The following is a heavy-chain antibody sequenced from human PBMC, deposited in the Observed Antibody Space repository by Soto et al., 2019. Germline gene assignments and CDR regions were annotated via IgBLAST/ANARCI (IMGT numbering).Heavy chain of an antibody. CDR1: GFTFSNYD. D-gene: IGHD2-21*02. CDR2: ISYDGSNK. V-gene: IGHV3-30*18. J-gene: IGHJ4*02. CDR3: AKVGRSARYCGGDCYSNLDY. Sequence: QVQLVESGGGVVQPGRSLRLSCAASGFTFSNYDMHWVRQAPGKGLEWVALISYDGSNKYYADSVKGRFTISRDNSQNTLYLQMNSLRAEDTAVYYCAKVGRSARYCGGDCYSNLDYWGQGTLVTVSS.